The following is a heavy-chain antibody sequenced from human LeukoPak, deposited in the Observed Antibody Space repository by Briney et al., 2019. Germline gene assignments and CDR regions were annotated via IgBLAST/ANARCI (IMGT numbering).Heavy chain of an antibody. CDR3: AKGPVSSGWYDPYYYYGMDV. D-gene: IGHD6-19*01. CDR2: ISGSGGST. J-gene: IGHJ6*02. CDR1: GFTFSSYA. V-gene: IGHV3-23*01. Sequence: PGGSLRLSCAASGFTFSSYAMSWVRQAPGKGLEWVSAISGSGGSTYYADSVKGRFTISRDNSKNTLYLQMNSLRAEDTAVYYCAKGPVSSGWYDPYYYYGMDVWGQGTTVTVSS.